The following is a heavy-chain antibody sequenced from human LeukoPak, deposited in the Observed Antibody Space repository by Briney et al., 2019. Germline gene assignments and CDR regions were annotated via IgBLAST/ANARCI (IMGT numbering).Heavy chain of an antibody. D-gene: IGHD2-21*02. CDR2: IIPIFGTA. CDR1: GGTFISYV. CDR3: ATELVTAIPTYYFDH. J-gene: IGHJ4*02. V-gene: IGHV1-69*13. Sequence: ASVKVSCKASGGTFISYVISWVRQAPGQGLEWMGGIIPIFGTANYAQKFQGRVTITADESTSTAYMELSSLRSEDTAVYYCATELVTAIPTYYFDHWGQGTLVTVSS.